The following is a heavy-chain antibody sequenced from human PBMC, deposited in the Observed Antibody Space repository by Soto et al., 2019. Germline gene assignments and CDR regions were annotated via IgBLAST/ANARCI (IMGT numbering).Heavy chain of an antibody. Sequence: ASVKLSCNASGYTFTSYAMHWVRQAPGQRLEWMGWINAGNGNTKYSQKFQGRVTITRDTSASTAYMELSSLRSEDTAVYYCASLAAAGNYYYYGMDVWGQGTTVTVSS. CDR2: INAGNGNT. V-gene: IGHV1-3*01. J-gene: IGHJ6*02. CDR1: GYTFTSYA. D-gene: IGHD6-13*01. CDR3: ASLAAAGNYYYYGMDV.